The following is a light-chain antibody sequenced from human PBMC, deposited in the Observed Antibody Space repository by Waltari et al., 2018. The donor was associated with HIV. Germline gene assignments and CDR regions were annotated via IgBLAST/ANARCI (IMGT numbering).Light chain of an antibody. V-gene: IGKV1-39*01. CDR2: GAS. CDR3: QQSYTTPRT. Sequence: DIQMTQSPSSLSASIGDRVTITCRASQSISSYLNWYQQKPGKAPKLLIHGASTLQSGVPSNFSGSGSGTDFTLIISSLQPEDFATYYCQQSYTTPRTFGQGTKLEIK. CDR1: QSISSY. J-gene: IGKJ2*02.